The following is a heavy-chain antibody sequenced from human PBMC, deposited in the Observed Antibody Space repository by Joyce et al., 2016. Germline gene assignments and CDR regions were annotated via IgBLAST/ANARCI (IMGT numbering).Heavy chain of an antibody. CDR3: ARLRRWSGPSDC. CDR2: FNRDGSST. D-gene: IGHD4-23*01. V-gene: IGHV3-74*01. CDR1: GFTFSSYW. J-gene: IGHJ4*02. Sequence: EVQLVESGGGLVQPGGSLRLSCAAFGFTFSSYWMYWVRKAPGKGLVGGSRFNRDGSSTWYGDSVKSRFTISRDNAKNTLYLQMNSLRAEDTAVYYCARLRRWSGPSDCWGQGTLVTVSS.